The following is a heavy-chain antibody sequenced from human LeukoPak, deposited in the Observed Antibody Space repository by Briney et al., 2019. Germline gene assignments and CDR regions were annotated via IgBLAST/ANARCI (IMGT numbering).Heavy chain of an antibody. V-gene: IGHV3-23*01. CDR3: ATQLRLRFLEWLR. Sequence: GGSLRLSCAASGFTFSNYVMSWVRQTPGKGLDWVSAISGSGGSTYYADSVKGRFTTSRDNSKNTLSLKMNSLRAEDTAVYYCATQLRLRFLEWLRWGQGTLVTVSS. J-gene: IGHJ4*02. D-gene: IGHD3-3*01. CDR1: GFTFSNYV. CDR2: ISGSGGST.